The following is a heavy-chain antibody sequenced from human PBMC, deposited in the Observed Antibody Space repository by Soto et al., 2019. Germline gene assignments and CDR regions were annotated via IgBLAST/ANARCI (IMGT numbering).Heavy chain of an antibody. CDR3: VREGPRKIVGAIDY. CDR2: IRRDGSYE. J-gene: IGHJ4*02. V-gene: IGHV3-33*01. D-gene: IGHD1-26*01. Sequence: QVHLVESGGGVVQPGKSLRISCAASGFSFRDFAMHWFRQAPGKGLEWLATIRRDGSYENYGDSVKGRFTISRDNFKNTLYLQMDSLRVEDTAIYYCVREGPRKIVGAIDYWGQGTLVTVSS. CDR1: GFSFRDFA.